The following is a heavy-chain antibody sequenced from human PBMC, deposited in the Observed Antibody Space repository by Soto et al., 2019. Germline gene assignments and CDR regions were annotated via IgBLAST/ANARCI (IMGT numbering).Heavy chain of an antibody. CDR2: IYPGDSDT. CDR1: GYSFTSYW. J-gene: IGHJ4*02. V-gene: IGHV5-51*01. Sequence: PGESLKISCKGSGYSFTSYWIGWVRQMPGKGLEWMGIIYPGDSDTRYSPSFQGQVTISADKSISTAYLQWSSLKASDTAMYYCAMGTASGWSSGPLGDYWGQRTLVTVSS. CDR3: AMGTASGWSSGPLGDY. D-gene: IGHD6-19*01.